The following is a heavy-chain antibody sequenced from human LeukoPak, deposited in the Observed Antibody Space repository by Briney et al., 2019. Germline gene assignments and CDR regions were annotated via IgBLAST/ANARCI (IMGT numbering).Heavy chain of an antibody. V-gene: IGHV4-30-4*01. CDR1: GGSISSGDYY. D-gene: IGHD3-22*01. J-gene: IGHJ4*02. CDR3: ARESSYYDSSGYTY. CDR2: IYYSGST. Sequence: SETLSLTCTVSGGSISSGDYYWSWIRQPQGKGLEWIGYIYYSGSTYYNPSLKSRVTISVDTSKNQFSLKLSSVTAADTAVYYCARESSYYDSSGYTYWGQGTLVTVSS.